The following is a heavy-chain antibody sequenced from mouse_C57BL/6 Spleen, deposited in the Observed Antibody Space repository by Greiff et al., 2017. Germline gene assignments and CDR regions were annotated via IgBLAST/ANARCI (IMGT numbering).Heavy chain of an antibody. CDR1: GFTFSDYG. CDR2: ISSGSSTI. V-gene: IGHV5-17*01. Sequence: EVQLVESGGGLVKPGGSLKLSCAASGFTFSDYGMHWVRQAPEKGLEWVAYISSGSSTIYYADTVKGRFTISRDNAKNTLFLQMTSLRSEDTAMXYCAREDYGSSYRWYFDVWGTGTTVTVSS. J-gene: IGHJ1*03. CDR3: AREDYGSSYRWYFDV. D-gene: IGHD1-1*01.